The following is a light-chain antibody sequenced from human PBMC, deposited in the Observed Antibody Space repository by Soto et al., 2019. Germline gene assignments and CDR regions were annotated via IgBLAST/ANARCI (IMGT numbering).Light chain of an antibody. J-gene: IGKJ1*01. CDR3: QQYGSPPLT. Sequence: EMGLTQSPGTLSLSPGERATLSCRASQSVSSSYLAWYQQNPGQAPRLLIYGASSRATGIPDRFSGSGSGPDFTLTISSLEPEDCALYSCQQYGSPPLTFGQGTHVHI. CDR2: GAS. V-gene: IGKV3-20*01. CDR1: QSVSSSY.